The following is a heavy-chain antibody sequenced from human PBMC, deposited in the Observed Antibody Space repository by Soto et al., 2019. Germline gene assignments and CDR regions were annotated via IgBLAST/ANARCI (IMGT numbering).Heavy chain of an antibody. D-gene: IGHD3-10*01. CDR3: ARGGYGSGSYHASNFDY. J-gene: IGHJ4*02. V-gene: IGHV4-59*01. CDR2: VYYSGST. Sequence: ASETLSLTSTVSGGSISSFCWNWIRQPPGKGLEWIAYVYYSGSTDYNPSLKSRVTISVDTSKNQFSLKLSSVTAADTAVYYCARGGYGSGSYHASNFDYWGQGALVTVSS. CDR1: GGSISSFC.